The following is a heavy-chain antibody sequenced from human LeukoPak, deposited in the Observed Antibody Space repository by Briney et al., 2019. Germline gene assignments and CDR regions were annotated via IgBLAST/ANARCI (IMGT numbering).Heavy chain of an antibody. D-gene: IGHD5-24*01. CDR1: GFTFSIYS. J-gene: IGHJ4*02. CDR2: ISGSTRYI. Sequence: GGSLRLSCAASGFTFSIYSMNWVRQAPGKGLEWVSSISGSTRYIYYADSLKGRFTISRDNAKNSVYLQMNSLRVEDTAVYYCARGDMATNTYFDYWGQGTLVTASS. CDR3: ARGDMATNTYFDY. V-gene: IGHV3-21*01.